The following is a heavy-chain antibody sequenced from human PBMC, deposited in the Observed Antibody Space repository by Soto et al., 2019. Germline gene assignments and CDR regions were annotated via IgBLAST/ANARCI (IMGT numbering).Heavy chain of an antibody. V-gene: IGHV1-3*01. CDR3: ARESPPADY. J-gene: IGHJ4*02. CDR1: GYTLTSNA. CDR2: INAGNGNT. Sequence: SVKVTCKDSGYTLTSNARQWVRQAPGQRLEWMGWINAGNGNTKYVQKLQGRVTMTTDTSTSTAYMELRSLRSDDTAVYYCARESPPADYWGQGTQVTVSS.